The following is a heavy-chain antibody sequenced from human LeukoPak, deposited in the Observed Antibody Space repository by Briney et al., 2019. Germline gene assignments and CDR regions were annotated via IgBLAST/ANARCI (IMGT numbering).Heavy chain of an antibody. CDR2: IKQDGSEK. Sequence: PXGSLRLSWAASGFTFSSYWMSWVRQAPGKGLEWVANIKQDGSEKYYVDSVKGRFTISRDNAKNSLYLQMNSLRAEDTAVYYCARVTSGWYPPYYYGMDVWGQGTTVTVSS. D-gene: IGHD6-19*01. V-gene: IGHV3-7*01. J-gene: IGHJ6*02. CDR1: GFTFSSYW. CDR3: ARVTSGWYPPYYYGMDV.